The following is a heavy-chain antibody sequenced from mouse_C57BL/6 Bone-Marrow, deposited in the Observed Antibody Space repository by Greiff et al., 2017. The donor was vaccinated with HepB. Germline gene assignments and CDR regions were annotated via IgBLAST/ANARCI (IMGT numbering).Heavy chain of an antibody. V-gene: IGHV1-7*01. CDR1: GYTFTSYW. D-gene: IGHD3-3*01. J-gene: IGHJ4*01. CDR3: ARYTRRDYAMDY. CDR2: INPSSGYT. Sequence: QVQLQQPGAELVKPGASVKLSCKASGYTFTSYWMQWVKQRPGQGLEWIGYINPSSGYTKYNQKFKDKATLTADKSSSTAYMQLSSLTSEDSAVYYCARYTRRDYAMDYWGQGTSVTVSS.